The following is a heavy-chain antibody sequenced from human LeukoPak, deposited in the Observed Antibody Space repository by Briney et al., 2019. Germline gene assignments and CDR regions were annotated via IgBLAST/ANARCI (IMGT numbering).Heavy chain of an antibody. CDR1: GGSISSSSYY. J-gene: IGHJ6*03. Sequence: SETLSLTCTVSGGSISSSSYYWGWIRQPPGKGLEWIGSIYYSGSTYYNPSLKSRVTISVDTSKNQFSLKLSSVTAADTAVYYCARVGGYSYGFYYYYYIDVWGKGTTVTVSS. CDR3: ARVGGYSYGFYYYYYIDV. D-gene: IGHD5-18*01. V-gene: IGHV4-39*07. CDR2: IYYSGST.